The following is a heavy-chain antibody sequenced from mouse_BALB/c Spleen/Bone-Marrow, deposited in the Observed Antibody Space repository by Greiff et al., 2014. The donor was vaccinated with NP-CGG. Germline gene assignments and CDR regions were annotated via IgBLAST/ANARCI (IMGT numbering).Heavy chain of an antibody. J-gene: IGHJ2*01. V-gene: IGHV5-17*02. D-gene: IGHD1-1*01. CDR3: ARLRRYYGYFDY. CDR1: GFTFSSFG. Sequence: EVKLVASGGGLVQPGGSRKLSCAASGFTFSSFGMHWVRQAPEKGLEWVAYISSGSSTIYYADTVKGRFTISRDNPKNTLFLQMTSLRSEDTAMYYCARLRRYYGYFDYWGQGTTLTVSS. CDR2: ISSGSSTI.